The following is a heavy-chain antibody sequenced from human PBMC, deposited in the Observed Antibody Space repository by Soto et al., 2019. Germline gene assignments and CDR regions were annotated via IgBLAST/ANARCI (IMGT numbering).Heavy chain of an antibody. J-gene: IGHJ3*01. CDR1: GFSFSAYA. Sequence: QVQLVESGGGVVQPGRSLRLSCAASGFSFSAYAIHWVRQAPGKGLEWVALISYDGSNKYYADSVKGRFTISRDNSKNTLYLQMNSLRAEDTAVYYCASGRGVGAPGRSWGQGTMVTVSS. V-gene: IGHV3-30-3*01. CDR3: ASGRGVGAPGRS. CDR2: ISYDGSNK. D-gene: IGHD1-26*01.